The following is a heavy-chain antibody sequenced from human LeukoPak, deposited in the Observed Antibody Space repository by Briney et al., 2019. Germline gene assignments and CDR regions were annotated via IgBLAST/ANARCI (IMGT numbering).Heavy chain of an antibody. CDR3: AKTDGYTYGKLHY. J-gene: IGHJ4*02. D-gene: IGHD5-18*01. CDR2: ISSDGSLQ. CDR1: DFTFRKHG. Sequence: GGSLRLSCVASDFTFRKHGMHCVRHAPGKGLEWVASISSDGSLQFYTAHVKGRFTLSRDNSKNTLHLQMDSLTTEDTAMYYCAKTDGYTYGKLHYWGQGTLVTVSS. V-gene: IGHV3-30*02.